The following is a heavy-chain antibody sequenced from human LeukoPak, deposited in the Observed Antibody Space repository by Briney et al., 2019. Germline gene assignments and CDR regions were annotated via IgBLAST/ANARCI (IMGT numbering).Heavy chain of an antibody. D-gene: IGHD3-22*01. Sequence: SETLSLTCTVSGGSITGFYWNWIRQPPGMELEWIGYIYYSGSSNYNPSLKSRVTISVDTSKKQFSLKLSSVTAADTAVYYCARFGYSYGMDVWGQGTTVTVSS. CDR1: GGSITGFY. CDR3: ARFGYSYGMDV. V-gene: IGHV4-59*01. J-gene: IGHJ6*02. CDR2: IYYSGSS.